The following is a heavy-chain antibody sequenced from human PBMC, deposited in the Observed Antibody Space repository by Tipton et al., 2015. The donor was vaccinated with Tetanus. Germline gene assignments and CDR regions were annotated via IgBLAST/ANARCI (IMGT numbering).Heavy chain of an antibody. Sequence: SLRLSCAASGFTLSTYWMSWVRQAPGKGLEWVASIKQDGSEKYYVDSVKGRFTISRDNAKNSLHLQMNSLRAEDTALYYCAKDLEDQYYYGMDVWGRGTTVTVSS. V-gene: IGHV3-7*01. D-gene: IGHD1-1*01. CDR1: GFTLSTYW. CDR3: AKDLEDQYYYGMDV. CDR2: IKQDGSEK. J-gene: IGHJ6*02.